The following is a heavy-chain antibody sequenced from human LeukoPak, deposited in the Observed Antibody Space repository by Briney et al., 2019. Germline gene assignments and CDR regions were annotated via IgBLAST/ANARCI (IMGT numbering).Heavy chain of an antibody. D-gene: IGHD3-3*01. CDR2: IYYDGTT. J-gene: IGHJ4*02. Sequence: PSETLSLTCTVADGSTTSRNYYWGWIRQPPGKGLEWIGNIYYDGTTYYNPSLKSRVTISIDTSKNQFSLKLSSVTAADTAVYYCARLGAGPTYYDFWSGYSSFYFDYWGQGTLVTVSS. V-gene: IGHV4-39*01. CDR3: ARLGAGPTYYDFWSGYSSFYFDY. CDR1: DGSTTSRNYY.